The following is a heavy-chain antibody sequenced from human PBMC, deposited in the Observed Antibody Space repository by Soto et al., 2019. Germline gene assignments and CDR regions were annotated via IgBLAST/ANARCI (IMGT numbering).Heavy chain of an antibody. J-gene: IGHJ4*02. Sequence: QVQLVQSGAEVKKPGASVKVSCKASGYTFTGYYMHWVRQAPGQGLAWMGWINPNSGGTNYAQKFQGRVTMTRDTSISTAYMELSRLRSDDTAVYYCASLYSSSWYSYYFDYWGQGTLVTVSS. CDR1: GYTFTGYY. CDR2: INPNSGGT. CDR3: ASLYSSSWYSYYFDY. D-gene: IGHD6-13*01. V-gene: IGHV1-2*02.